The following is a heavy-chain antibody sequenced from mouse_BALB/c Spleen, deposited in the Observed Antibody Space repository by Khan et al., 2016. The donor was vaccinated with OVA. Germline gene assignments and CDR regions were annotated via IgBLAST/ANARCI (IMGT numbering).Heavy chain of an antibody. Sequence: VQLQQSGAELARPGASVRMSCKASGYTFTSHTMHWVKQRPGQGLEWIGYINPRSGYTQYNQKCNDKATLTADISSSTAYMQLSSLTSEDSAVYYCARRTTEYALDYWGQGPSVTVSS. J-gene: IGHJ4*01. V-gene: IGHV1-4*01. CDR3: ARRTTEYALDY. CDR1: GYTFTSHT. D-gene: IGHD2-14*01. CDR2: INPRSGYT.